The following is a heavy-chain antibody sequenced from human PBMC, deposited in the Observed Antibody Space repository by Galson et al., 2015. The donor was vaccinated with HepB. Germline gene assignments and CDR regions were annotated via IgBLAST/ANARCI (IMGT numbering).Heavy chain of an antibody. Sequence: SLRLSCATSGFVFSSYGMHWVRQAPGKGLEWVAVISYHGSNKYYADSVKGRFTIPRDNSKNTLYLQMNSLRAEDTAVYYCAKDSGTYLYGDAFDIWGQGTMVTVSS. J-gene: IGHJ3*02. V-gene: IGHV3-30*18. CDR1: GFVFSSYG. CDR3: AKDSGTYLYGDAFDI. CDR2: ISYHGSNK. D-gene: IGHD1-26*01.